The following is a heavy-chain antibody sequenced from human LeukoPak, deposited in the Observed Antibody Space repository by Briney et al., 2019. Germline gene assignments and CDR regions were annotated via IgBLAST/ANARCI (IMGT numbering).Heavy chain of an antibody. CDR2: IIPILGIA. CDR1: GGTFSSYA. D-gene: IGHD5-18*01. J-gene: IGHJ4*02. Sequence: SVKVSCKASGGTFSSYAISWVRQAPGQGLEWMGRIIPILGIANYAQKFQGRVTMTRNTSISTAYMELSSLRSEDTAVYYCARRRGYSYGPRYGVFDYWGQGTLVTVSS. V-gene: IGHV1-69*04. CDR3: ARRRGYSYGPRYGVFDY.